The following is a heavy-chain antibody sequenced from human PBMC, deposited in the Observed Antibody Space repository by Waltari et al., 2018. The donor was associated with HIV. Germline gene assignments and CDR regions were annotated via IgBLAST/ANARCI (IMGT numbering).Heavy chain of an antibody. CDR1: GGSISSYY. Sequence: QVQLQESGPGLVKASETLSLTCTVPGGSISSYYCSWIRQPAGTGLALIGRIYTSGTTNYNSSLKSRVTMSIDTSKNQFFLKLSSVTAADTAVYYCAREYCSSTSCSPNGRLGAFDIWGQGTMVTVSS. V-gene: IGHV4-4*07. D-gene: IGHD2-2*01. CDR2: IYTSGTT. J-gene: IGHJ3*02. CDR3: AREYCSSTSCSPNGRLGAFDI.